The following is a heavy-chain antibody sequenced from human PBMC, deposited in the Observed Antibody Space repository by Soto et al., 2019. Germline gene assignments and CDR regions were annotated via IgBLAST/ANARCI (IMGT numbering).Heavy chain of an antibody. CDR3: ARTSAAGKYYYGMDV. D-gene: IGHD6-13*01. V-gene: IGHV5-51*01. Sequence: GESLKISCMGSGYKVSTWHNFTSYWIAWVRQMPGKGLEWMGIIYPGDSDTRYSPSFQGQVTISADKSISTAYLPWSSLKASDTAMYYCARTSAAGKYYYGMDVWGQGTTVTVSS. CDR1: GYKVSTWHNFTSYW. CDR2: IYPGDSDT. J-gene: IGHJ6*02.